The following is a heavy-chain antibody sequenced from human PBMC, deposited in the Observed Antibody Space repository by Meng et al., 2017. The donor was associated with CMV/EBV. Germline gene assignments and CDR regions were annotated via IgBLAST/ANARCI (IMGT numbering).Heavy chain of an antibody. D-gene: IGHD1-26*01. CDR1: SASVSGYY. CDR3: ARGVGGWFDP. J-gene: IGHJ5*02. V-gene: IGHV4-34*01. Sequence: QVHLQKWVSGLLKPPETLALSFVCESASVSGYYWSSIRPPPGKGLEWIGEINHSGSTNYNPSLKSRVTVSVDTSKNQFSLKLSSVPAADTAVHYCARGVGGWFDPWGQGTLVTVSS. CDR2: INHSGST.